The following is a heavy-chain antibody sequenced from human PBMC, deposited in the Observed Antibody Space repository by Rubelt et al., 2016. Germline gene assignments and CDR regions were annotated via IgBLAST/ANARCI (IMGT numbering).Heavy chain of an antibody. V-gene: IGHV4-34*01. Sequence: QVQLQQWGAGLLKPSETLSLTCAVYGGSFSGYYWTWIRQTPGKGLEWIGEIYHSGTTTNYNPSLKSRVTISLDASKNQFSRKLNSVTAADTAMYYCAAAFDYWGQGTLVTVSS. CDR1: GGSFSGYY. J-gene: IGHJ4*02. D-gene: IGHD6-25*01. CDR2: IYHSGTTT. CDR3: AAAFDY.